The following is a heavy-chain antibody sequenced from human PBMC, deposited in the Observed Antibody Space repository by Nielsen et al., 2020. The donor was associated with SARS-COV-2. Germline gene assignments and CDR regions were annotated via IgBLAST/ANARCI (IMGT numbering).Heavy chain of an antibody. CDR3: ARARSSGWYGSMHY. CDR2: IYYSGST. J-gene: IGHJ4*02. V-gene: IGHV4-59*12. Sequence: SETLSLTCTVSGGSISSYYWSWIRQPPGKGLEWIGYIYYSGSTNYNPSLKSRVTISVDTSKNQFSLKLSSVTAADTAVYYCARARSSGWYGSMHYWGQGTLVTVSS. CDR1: GGSISSYY. D-gene: IGHD6-19*01.